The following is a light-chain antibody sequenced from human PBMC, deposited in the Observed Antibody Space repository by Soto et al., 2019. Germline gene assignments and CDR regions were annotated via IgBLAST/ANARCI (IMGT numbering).Light chain of an antibody. Sequence: EIVVTQSPATLSVSPGERATLSCRASQSVSNNLAWYMQKPGQAPRLLIYGASTRATGIPARFSGSGSGTEFPLTISSLQSEDFPVDYCQQYNNWPLTFGGGSQVEIK. CDR2: GAS. CDR1: QSVSNN. J-gene: IGKJ4*01. CDR3: QQYNNWPLT. V-gene: IGKV3-15*01.